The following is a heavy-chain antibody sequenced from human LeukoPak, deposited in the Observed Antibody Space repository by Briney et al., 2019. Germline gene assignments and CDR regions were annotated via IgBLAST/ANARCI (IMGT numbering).Heavy chain of an antibody. V-gene: IGHV4-4*02. Sequence: PSETLSLTCAVSGDSISSSNWWSWVRQPPGKGLEWIGEIYHSGSTNYNPSLKSRVTISVDKSKNQFSLRLTSVTAADTAVYYCARTTGSFYFYYYMDVWGKGTTVTVSS. J-gene: IGHJ6*03. CDR1: GDSISSSNW. D-gene: IGHD1-26*01. CDR2: IYHSGST. CDR3: ARTTGSFYFYYYMDV.